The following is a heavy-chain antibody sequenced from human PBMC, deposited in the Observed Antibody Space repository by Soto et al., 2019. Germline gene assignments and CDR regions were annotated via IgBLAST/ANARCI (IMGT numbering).Heavy chain of an antibody. CDR3: ARDRTFGVVPSYYYYMDV. D-gene: IGHD3-3*01. CDR1: GFTVSSNY. Sequence: EVQLVESGGGLVQPGGSLRLSCAASGFTVSSNYMSWVRQAPGKGLEWVSVIYSGGSTYYADSVKGRFTISRDNSKNTLYLQMNSLRAEDTAVYYCARDRTFGVVPSYYYYMDVWGKGTTVTVSS. CDR2: IYSGGST. V-gene: IGHV3-66*01. J-gene: IGHJ6*03.